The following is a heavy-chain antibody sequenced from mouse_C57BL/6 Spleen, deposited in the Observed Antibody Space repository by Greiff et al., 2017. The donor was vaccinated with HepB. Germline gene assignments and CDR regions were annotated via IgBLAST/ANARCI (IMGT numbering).Heavy chain of an antibody. CDR1: GFTFSSYG. J-gene: IGHJ4*01. Sequence: EVMLVESGGDLVKPGGSLKLSCAASGFTFSSYGMSWVRQTPDKRLEWVATISSGGSYTYYPDSVKGRFTISRDNAKNTLYLQMSSLKSEDTAMYYCARITTVVAKDEDDYAMEDWGQGTSVTVSS. V-gene: IGHV5-6*01. D-gene: IGHD1-1*01. CDR3: ARITTVVAKDEDDYAMED. CDR2: ISSGGSYT.